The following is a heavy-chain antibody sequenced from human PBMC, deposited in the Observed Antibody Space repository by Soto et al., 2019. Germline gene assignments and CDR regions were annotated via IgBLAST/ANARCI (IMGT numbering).Heavy chain of an antibody. Sequence: QVQLQESGPGLVKPSQTLSLTCTVSGGSISSGGYYWSWIRQHPGKGLEWIGHNYHSGSTYYNPSLNSRVTISVDTSKNQFSLRLSSVTAADTAVYYCARGSSGWYDYWGQGTLVTVSS. CDR2: NYHSGST. V-gene: IGHV4-31*03. J-gene: IGHJ4*02. D-gene: IGHD6-19*01. CDR1: GGSISSGGYY. CDR3: ARGSSGWYDY.